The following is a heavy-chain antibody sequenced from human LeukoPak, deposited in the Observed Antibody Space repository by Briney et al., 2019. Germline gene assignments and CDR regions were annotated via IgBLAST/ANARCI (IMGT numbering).Heavy chain of an antibody. D-gene: IGHD3-22*01. Sequence: SETLSLTCTVSGAPITRYYWSWIRQPPGKGLEWIGYIYYSGSTYYNPSLKSRVTISVDTSRNLFSLKLSSVTAADTAVYYCARVSGYYDNFFDYWGQGTLVTVSS. CDR2: IYYSGST. CDR1: GAPITRYY. CDR3: ARVSGYYDNFFDY. J-gene: IGHJ4*02. V-gene: IGHV4-30-4*01.